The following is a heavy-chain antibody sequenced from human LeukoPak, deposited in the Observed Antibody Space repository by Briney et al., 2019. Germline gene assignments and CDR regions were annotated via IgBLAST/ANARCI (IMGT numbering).Heavy chain of an antibody. Sequence: GGSLRLSCAASGFTFDSHWMHWVRQAPGKGLGGVPRVECRGTSTVDADVGKGRFTISRDNAKNTLYLQMNSLRGEDTAVYYFAREGYGPGNFPFDSWGQGTLVTVSS. CDR2: VECRGTST. J-gene: IGHJ4*02. D-gene: IGHD3-10*01. CDR1: GFTFDSHW. V-gene: IGHV3-74*01. CDR3: AREGYGPGNFPFDS.